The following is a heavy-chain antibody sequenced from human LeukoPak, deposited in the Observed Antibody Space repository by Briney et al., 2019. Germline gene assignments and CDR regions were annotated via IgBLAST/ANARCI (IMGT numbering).Heavy chain of an antibody. CDR1: GVTFSSYA. D-gene: IGHD1-26*01. CDR2: IIPIFGIA. CDR3: ARDSGSHSPYFDY. Sequence: SVKVSCKASGVTFSSYAISWVRQAPGQGLEWMGRIIPIFGIANYAQKFQGRDTITADKSTSTAYMELSSLRSEDTAVYYCARDSGSHSPYFDYWGQGTLVTVSS. V-gene: IGHV1-69*04. J-gene: IGHJ4*02.